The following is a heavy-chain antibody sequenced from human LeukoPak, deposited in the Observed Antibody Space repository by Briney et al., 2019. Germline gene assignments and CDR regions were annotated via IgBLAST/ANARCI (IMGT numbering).Heavy chain of an antibody. V-gene: IGHV4-59*01. CDR3: ARGRLRSSNDY. Sequence: PSETLSLTCTVSGGSISSYYWSWIRQPPGKGLEWIGYIYYSGGTNYNPSLKSRVTISVDTSKNQFSLKLSSVTAADTAVYYCARGRLRSSNDYWGQGTLVTVSS. D-gene: IGHD4-17*01. J-gene: IGHJ4*02. CDR1: GGSISSYY. CDR2: IYYSGGT.